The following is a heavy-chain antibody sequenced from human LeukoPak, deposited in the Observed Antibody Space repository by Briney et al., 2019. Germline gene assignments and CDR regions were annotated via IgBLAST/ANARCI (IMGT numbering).Heavy chain of an antibody. V-gene: IGHV3-23*01. CDR1: GFTFSNYA. Sequence: GGSLRLSCAGSGFTFSNYAMSWVRQAPGKGLEWVSSITGSGDSTYYADSVKGRFTISRDNSKNTLYLQMDSLRAEDTALYYCAKGSGINHYHWIDPWGQGTLVTVSS. CDR3: AKGSGINHYHWIDP. CDR2: ITGSGDST. J-gene: IGHJ5*02. D-gene: IGHD1-14*01.